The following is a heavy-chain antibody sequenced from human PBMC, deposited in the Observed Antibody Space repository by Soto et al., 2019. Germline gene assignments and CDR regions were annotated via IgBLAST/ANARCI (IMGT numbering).Heavy chain of an antibody. Sequence: QVQLVQSGGEVKKPGASVKVAFKASGYTFINHGISWVRQAPGHGLEWIGWISGHNGKTNYAQKFQGRVTMTTDTSTSTAFMELRSLRSDDTAVYYCARDSDPLAYFFDYCGQGTLVAVSS. J-gene: IGHJ4*02. V-gene: IGHV1-18*04. CDR1: GYTFINHG. CDR2: ISGHNGKT. CDR3: ARDSDPLAYFFDY.